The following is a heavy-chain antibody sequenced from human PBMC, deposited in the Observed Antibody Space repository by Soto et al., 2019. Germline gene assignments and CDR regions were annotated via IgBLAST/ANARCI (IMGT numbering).Heavy chain of an antibody. CDR1: GCSISSSSYY. CDR2: IYYSGST. J-gene: IGHJ6*02. D-gene: IGHD2-15*01. V-gene: IGHV4-39*07. Sequence: SETLSLTCTVSGCSISSSSYYWGWVRQPPGKGLEWIGSIYYSGSTYYNPSLKSRVTISVDTSKNQFSLKLSSVTAADTAVYYCARDRAASQSYYYGMDVWGQGTTVTVSS. CDR3: ARDRAASQSYYYGMDV.